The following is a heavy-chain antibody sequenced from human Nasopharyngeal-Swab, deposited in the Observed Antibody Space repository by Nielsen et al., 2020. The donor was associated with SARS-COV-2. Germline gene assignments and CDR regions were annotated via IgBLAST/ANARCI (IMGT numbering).Heavy chain of an antibody. CDR2: IRYDGSNK. CDR3: AKDGDRDGYGDFCLDY. D-gene: IGHD4-17*01. V-gene: IGHV3-30*02. Sequence: GSLKISCAASGFTFSSYGMHCVRQAPGKGLEWVAFIRYDGSNKYYADSVKGRFTISRDNSKNTLYLQMNSLRAEDTAVYYCAKDGDRDGYGDFCLDYWGQGTLVTVSS. J-gene: IGHJ4*02. CDR1: GFTFSSYG.